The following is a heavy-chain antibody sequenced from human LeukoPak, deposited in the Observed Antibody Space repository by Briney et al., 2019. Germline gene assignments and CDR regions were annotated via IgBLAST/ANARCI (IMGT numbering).Heavy chain of an antibody. CDR2: ISSNGGST. Sequence: GGSLRLSCAASGFTFSSYAMHWVRQAPGKGLEYVSAISSNGGSTYYANSVKGRFTISRDNSKNTLYLQMGSLRAEDMAVYYCARGTRGIVVGSFDYWGQGTLVTVSS. J-gene: IGHJ4*02. V-gene: IGHV3-64*01. D-gene: IGHD2-2*01. CDR3: ARGTRGIVVGSFDY. CDR1: GFTFSSYA.